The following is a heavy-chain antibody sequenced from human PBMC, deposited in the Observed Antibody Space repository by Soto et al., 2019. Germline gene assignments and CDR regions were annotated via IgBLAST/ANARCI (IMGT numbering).Heavy chain of an antibody. D-gene: IGHD3-3*01. J-gene: IGHJ4*02. Sequence: QVQLVESGGGVVQPGRSLRLSCAASGFTFSSYAMHWVRQAPGKGLEWVAVISYAGSNKYYADSVKGRFTISGDNSKNTLYLQMNSLRAEDTAVYYCARDKRDLRFLEWSYYFDYWGQGTLVTVSS. CDR2: ISYAGSNK. V-gene: IGHV3-30-3*01. CDR3: ARDKRDLRFLEWSYYFDY. CDR1: GFTFSSYA.